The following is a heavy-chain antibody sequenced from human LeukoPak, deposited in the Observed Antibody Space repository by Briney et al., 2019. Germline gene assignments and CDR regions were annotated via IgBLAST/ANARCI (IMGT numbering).Heavy chain of an antibody. CDR1: GFTFSSFW. J-gene: IGHJ4*02. Sequence: EAGGSLRLSCSASGFTFSSFWMHWVRHVPGKGLVWVSGVSSDGRITNYADFVKGRFTVSRDTAKNTLSLQMDSLRAGDTAIYYCASSFRITGTTYYYWGQGTLVTVSS. CDR2: VSSDGRIT. D-gene: IGHD1-20*01. CDR3: ASSFRITGTTYYY. V-gene: IGHV3-74*01.